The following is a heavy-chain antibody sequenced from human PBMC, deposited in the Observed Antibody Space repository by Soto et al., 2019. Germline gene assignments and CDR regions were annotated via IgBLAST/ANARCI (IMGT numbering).Heavy chain of an antibody. Sequence: QVQLVESGGGVVQPGKSLRLSCAASGFTFSTYGMHWVRQAPGTGLEWVAVMSYDGSNKYYGDSVKGRFTISRDNSKHTLYLQMDSLRAEDTAVYYCAKDRHYGDYGLGWYFDLWGRGTLVIVSS. D-gene: IGHD4-17*01. CDR2: MSYDGSNK. V-gene: IGHV3-30*18. CDR3: AKDRHYGDYGLGWYFDL. CDR1: GFTFSTYG. J-gene: IGHJ2*01.